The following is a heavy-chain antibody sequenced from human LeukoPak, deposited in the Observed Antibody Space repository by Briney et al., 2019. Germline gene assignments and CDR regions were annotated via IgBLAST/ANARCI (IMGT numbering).Heavy chain of an antibody. J-gene: IGHJ4*02. CDR3: AISPSSISWYRRLHY. Sequence: GGSLRLSCAASGFTFSSYAMSWVRQAPGKGLEWVSSISGSGDNTYNADSVKGRFTISRDNSKNTLYLQMDSLRAEDTAVYYCAISPSSISWYRRLHYWGQGTLVTVSS. CDR2: ISGSGDNT. V-gene: IGHV3-23*01. CDR1: GFTFSSYA. D-gene: IGHD6-13*01.